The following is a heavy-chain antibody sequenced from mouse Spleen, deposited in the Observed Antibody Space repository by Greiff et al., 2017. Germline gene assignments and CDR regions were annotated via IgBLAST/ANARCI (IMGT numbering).Heavy chain of an antibody. Sequence: EVQLQESGAELVRPGASVKLSCTASGFNIKDDYMHWVKQRPEQGLEWIGWIDPENGDTEYASKFQGKATITADTSSNTAYLQLSSLTSEDTAVYYCTIIITTVVPTVWGAGTTVTVSS. J-gene: IGHJ1*01. CDR3: TIIITTVVPTV. D-gene: IGHD1-1*01. CDR1: GFNIKDDY. CDR2: IDPENGDT. V-gene: IGHV14-4*01.